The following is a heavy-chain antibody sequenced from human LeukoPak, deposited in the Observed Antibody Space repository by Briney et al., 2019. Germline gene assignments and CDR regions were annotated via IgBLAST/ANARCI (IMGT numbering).Heavy chain of an antibody. CDR1: GFTFSSYW. CDR2: IKQEGSEK. J-gene: IGHJ4*02. Sequence: GGSLRLSCAASGFTFSSYWMSWVRQAPGKGLEWVANIKQEGSEKYYVDSVKGRFTISRDNAKDSLYLQMNSLRAEDTAVYYCARESSSFSFDYWGQGTLVTVSS. V-gene: IGHV3-7*01. CDR3: ARESSSFSFDY. D-gene: IGHD6-13*01.